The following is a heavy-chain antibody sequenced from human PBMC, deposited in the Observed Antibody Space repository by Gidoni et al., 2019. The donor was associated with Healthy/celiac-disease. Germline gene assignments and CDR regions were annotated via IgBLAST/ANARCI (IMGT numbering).Heavy chain of an antibody. CDR1: GCTFSSYA. Sequence: VQPLESGGGLVQTGGSLRPSRAAPGCTFSSYAMSWVRQATGKGLEWVAAISGSGGSTYYADSVKGRFTISRDNSKTTLYLQMNSLRAEDTAVYYCAKAADDFWSGYLYFDYWGQGTLVAVSA. D-gene: IGHD3-3*01. J-gene: IGHJ4*02. V-gene: IGHV3-23*01. CDR2: ISGSGGST. CDR3: AKAADDFWSGYLYFDY.